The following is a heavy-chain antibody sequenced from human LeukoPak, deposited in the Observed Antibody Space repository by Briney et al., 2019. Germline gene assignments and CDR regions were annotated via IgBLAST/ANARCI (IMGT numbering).Heavy chain of an antibody. CDR3: ARDLPDGDYGTADY. CDR2: ISYDGSNK. V-gene: IGHV3-30*03. Sequence: PGGSLRLSCAASGFTFSSYGMHWVRQAPGKGLEWVAVISYDGSNKYYADSVKGRFTISRDNSKNTVYLQMNSLRAEDTAVYYCARDLPDGDYGTADYWGQGTLVTVSS. J-gene: IGHJ4*02. D-gene: IGHD4-17*01. CDR1: GFTFSSYG.